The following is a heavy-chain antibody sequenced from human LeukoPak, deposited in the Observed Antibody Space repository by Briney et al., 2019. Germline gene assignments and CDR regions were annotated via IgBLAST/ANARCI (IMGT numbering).Heavy chain of an antibody. D-gene: IGHD2/OR15-2a*01. CDR2: IKQDGSEK. Sequence: GGSLRLSCAASGFTFRSNWMSWVRQVPGKGLEWVANIKQDGSEKKYVDSVKGRFTISRDNAKNSLYLQMNSLRAEDTAVYYCARAYDRTFGGVESFQHWGQGTLVTVSS. J-gene: IGHJ1*01. V-gene: IGHV3-7*01. CDR1: GFTFRSNW. CDR3: ARAYDRTFGGVESFQH.